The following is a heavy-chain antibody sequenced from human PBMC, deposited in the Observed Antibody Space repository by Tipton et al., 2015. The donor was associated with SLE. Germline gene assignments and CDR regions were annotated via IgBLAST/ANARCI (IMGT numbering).Heavy chain of an antibody. J-gene: IGHJ4*02. Sequence: SLRLSCAASGFTFSTYAMSWVRQAPGKGLEWVANIKLDGSETYYVDSVKGRFAISRDNAKNLVYLQMNSLRAEDTAVYYCAKFFGELLMYYFDFWGQGTLVTVSS. D-gene: IGHD3-10*01. CDR2: IKLDGSET. CDR1: GFTFSTYA. V-gene: IGHV3-7*03. CDR3: AKFFGELLMYYFDF.